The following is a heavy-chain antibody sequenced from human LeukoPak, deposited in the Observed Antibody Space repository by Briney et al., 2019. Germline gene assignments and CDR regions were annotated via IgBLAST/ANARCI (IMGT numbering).Heavy chain of an antibody. CDR2: ISSSSSTI. J-gene: IGHJ4*02. CDR1: GFTFSNYE. Sequence: QTGGSLRLSCAASGFTFSNYEMNWVRQAPGKGLEWVSYISSSSSTIYYADSVKGRFTISRDNAKNSLYLQMNSLRAEDTAVYYCARGDYDYGDPTRDYWGQGTLVTVSS. V-gene: IGHV3-48*03. D-gene: IGHD4-17*01. CDR3: ARGDYDYGDPTRDY.